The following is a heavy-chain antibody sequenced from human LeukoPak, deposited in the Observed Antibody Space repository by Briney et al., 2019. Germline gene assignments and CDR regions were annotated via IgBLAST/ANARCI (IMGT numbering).Heavy chain of an antibody. V-gene: IGHV1-2*02. J-gene: IGHJ4*02. CDR1: GYSFNSYG. CDR3: ARDSSGWGTVYFDY. Sequence: ASVKVSCKASGYSFNSYGISWVRQAPGQGLEWMGWINPNSGGTNYAQKFQGRVTMTRDTSISTAYMELSRLRSDDTAVYYCARDSSGWGTVYFDYWGQGTLVTVSS. D-gene: IGHD6-19*01. CDR2: INPNSGGT.